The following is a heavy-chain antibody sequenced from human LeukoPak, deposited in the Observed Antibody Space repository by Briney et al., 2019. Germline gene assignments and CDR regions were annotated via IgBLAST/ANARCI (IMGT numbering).Heavy chain of an antibody. Sequence: GGSLRLSCAVSGFTLSSYNMNWVRQAPGKGLEWVSYIRNSGNTIYYADSVKGRFTISRDNSKNTLYLQMNSLRAEDTAVYYCARRAGAYSHPYDYWGQGTLVTVSS. CDR2: IRNSGNTI. D-gene: IGHD4/OR15-4a*01. CDR3: ARRAGAYSHPYDY. J-gene: IGHJ4*02. V-gene: IGHV3-48*01. CDR1: GFTLSSYN.